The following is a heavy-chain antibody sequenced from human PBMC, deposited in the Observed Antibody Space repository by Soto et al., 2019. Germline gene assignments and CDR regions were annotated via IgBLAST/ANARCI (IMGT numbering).Heavy chain of an antibody. CDR1: GDSMSSSKYY. CDR3: ATTVFATVVTAYYFDT. CDR2: MYYSGRT. Sequence: QLQLQESGPGLVKPSETLSLTCTVSGDSMSSSKYYWGWIRQPPGKGPEWIGSMYYSGRTFYNPSLKRRVALSAETSKNQFSLKLSSVTAADTAVYYCATTVFATVVTAYYFDTWGQGVLLTVSS. J-gene: IGHJ4*02. D-gene: IGHD4-17*01. V-gene: IGHV4-39*01.